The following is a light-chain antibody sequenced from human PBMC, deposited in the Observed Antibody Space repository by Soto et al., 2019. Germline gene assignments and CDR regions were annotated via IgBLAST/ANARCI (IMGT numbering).Light chain of an antibody. J-gene: IGKJ5*01. V-gene: IGKV3-15*01. CDR2: GAF. CDR3: QQYNTWPIT. CDR1: QSVLSK. Sequence: EIVMTQSPATLSVSPGERATLSCRASQSVLSKLAWYQQKPGHAPMLLIYGAFTRATDIPGRFSGSGSGTEFTLTISSLQSEDFAVYYCQQYNTWPITFGQGKRLAIK.